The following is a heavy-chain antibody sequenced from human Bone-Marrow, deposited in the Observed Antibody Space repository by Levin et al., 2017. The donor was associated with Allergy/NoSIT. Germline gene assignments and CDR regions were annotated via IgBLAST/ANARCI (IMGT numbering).Heavy chain of an antibody. V-gene: IGHV3-30*18. CDR1: GFTFSSYG. CDR3: AKPRIAVAGSEYFQH. Sequence: GGSLRLSCAASGFTFSSYGMHWVRQAPGKGLEWVAVISYDGSNKYYADSVKGRFTISRDNSKNTLYLQMNSLRAEDTAVYYCAKPRIAVAGSEYFQHWGQGTLVTVSS. J-gene: IGHJ1*01. CDR2: ISYDGSNK. D-gene: IGHD6-19*01.